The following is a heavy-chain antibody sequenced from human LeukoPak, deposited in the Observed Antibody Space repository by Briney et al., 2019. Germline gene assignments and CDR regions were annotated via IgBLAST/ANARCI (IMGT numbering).Heavy chain of an antibody. J-gene: IGHJ4*02. V-gene: IGHV3-30-3*01. CDR3: AGNYYDSSGYYYSLGY. CDR1: GFTFSSYA. D-gene: IGHD3-22*01. Sequence: GRSLRLSCAASGFTFSSYAMHWVRQAPGEGLEWVAVISYDGSNKYYADSVKGRFTISRDNSKNTLYLQMNSLRAEDTAVYYCAGNYYDSSGYYYSLGYWGQGTLVTVSS. CDR2: ISYDGSNK.